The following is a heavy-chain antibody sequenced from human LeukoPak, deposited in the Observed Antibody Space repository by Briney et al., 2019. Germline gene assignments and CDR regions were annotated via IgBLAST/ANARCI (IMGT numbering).Heavy chain of an antibody. Sequence: ASVKVSCKASAFTFIGYYIHWVRQAPGQGPEWMGRINPRSGDTNYAQKFQGRVTMTRDTSISTAYMDLSRLRSDDTAVYYCAKVLGYCSSNSCRSPFYLWGQGTLVTVSS. CDR1: AFTFIGYY. V-gene: IGHV1-2*06. J-gene: IGHJ5*02. CDR2: INPRSGDT. D-gene: IGHD2-2*01. CDR3: AKVLGYCSSNSCRSPFYL.